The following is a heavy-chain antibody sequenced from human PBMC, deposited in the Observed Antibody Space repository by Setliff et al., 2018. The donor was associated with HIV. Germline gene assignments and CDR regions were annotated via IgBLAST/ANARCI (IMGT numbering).Heavy chain of an antibody. CDR1: GGSISSSSYY. CDR3: VGSTIAAAVYYYYYYMDV. D-gene: IGHD6-13*01. J-gene: IGHJ6*03. Sequence: SETLSLTCTVSGGSISSSSYYWGWIRQPPGKGLEWIGSIYYSGSTFANPSLKSRVTISVDTSKNQFSLNLSSVTAADTAVYYCVGSTIAAAVYYYYYYMDVWGKGTTVTVSS. CDR2: IYYSGST. V-gene: IGHV4-39*01.